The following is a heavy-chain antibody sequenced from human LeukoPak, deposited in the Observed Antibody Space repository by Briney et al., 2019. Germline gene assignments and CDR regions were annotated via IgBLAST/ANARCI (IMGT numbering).Heavy chain of an antibody. D-gene: IGHD3-22*01. J-gene: IGHJ4*02. CDR1: GFTFSSYE. V-gene: IGHV3-48*03. Sequence: GGSLRLSCAASGFTFSSYEMNWVRQAPGKGLEWVSYISSSGSTIYYADSVKGRFTISRDNAKNSLYLQMNSLRAGDTAVYYCARDRARYYYDSSGSFDYWGQGTLVTVSS. CDR3: ARDRARYYYDSSGSFDY. CDR2: ISSSGSTI.